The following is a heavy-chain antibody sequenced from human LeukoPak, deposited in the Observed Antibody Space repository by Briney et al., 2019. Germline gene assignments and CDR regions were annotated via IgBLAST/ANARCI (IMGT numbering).Heavy chain of an antibody. CDR3: TRAGIPGYCSGASCSNWFDP. V-gene: IGHV1-69*06. Sequence: GASVKVSCKASGYTFTGYYMHWVRQAPGQGLEWMGGIIPLFNTPNYAQKFQGRVSITADKSTNTTYMELSSLTSEDTAVYYCTRAGIPGYCSGASCSNWFDPWGQGTLVTVSS. CDR2: IIPLFNTP. CDR1: GYTFTGYY. J-gene: IGHJ5*02. D-gene: IGHD2-15*01.